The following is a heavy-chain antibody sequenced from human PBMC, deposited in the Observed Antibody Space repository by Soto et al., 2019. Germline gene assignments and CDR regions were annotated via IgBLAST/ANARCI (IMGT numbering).Heavy chain of an antibody. Sequence: EVQLVESGGGLVKAGGSLRLFCTASGFTFRNYNMNWVRQAPGKGLDWVSSISTGGAYMFYADSVNGRFTLSRDNAQNSLFLQIDSPRAEDTAVYYCARDIASPGGDYFDSWGQGTLGTVSS. J-gene: IGHJ4*02. CDR3: ARDIASPGGDYFDS. V-gene: IGHV3-21*06. CDR2: ISTGGAYM. D-gene: IGHD2-21*01. CDR1: GFTFRNYN.